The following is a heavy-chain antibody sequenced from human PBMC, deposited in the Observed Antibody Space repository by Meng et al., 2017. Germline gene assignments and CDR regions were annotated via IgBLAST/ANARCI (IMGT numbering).Heavy chain of an antibody. CDR3: ARTPVGSFDY. Sequence: VRRVGQGGGLSRAGGSLGLALAPSEVTVGSSYMSWGRQAPGKGLEWVSVIYSGGSTYYADSVKGRFTISRDNAKNSLYLQMNSLRAEDTAVYYCARTPVGSFDYWGQGTLVTVSS. V-gene: IGHV3-53*01. CDR2: IYSGGST. J-gene: IGHJ4*02. D-gene: IGHD1-26*01. CDR1: EVTVGSSY.